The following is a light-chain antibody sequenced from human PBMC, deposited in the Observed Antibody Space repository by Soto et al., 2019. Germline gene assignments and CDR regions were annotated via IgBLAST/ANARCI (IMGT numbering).Light chain of an antibody. CDR2: EGS. CDR1: SSDVGSYNL. CDR3: CSYAGSYTVV. V-gene: IGLV2-23*03. J-gene: IGLJ2*01. Sequence: QSVLTQPASVSGSPGQSITISCTGTSSDVGSYNLLSWYQQHPGKAPRLMIYEGSKRPSGVSIRFSGSKSGNTASLTISGLQADDEADYYCCSYAGSYTVVFGGGTKLTVL.